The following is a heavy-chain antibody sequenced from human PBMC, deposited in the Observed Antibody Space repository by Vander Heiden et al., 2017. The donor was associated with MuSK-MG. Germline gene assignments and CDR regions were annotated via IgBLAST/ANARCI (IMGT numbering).Heavy chain of an antibody. V-gene: IGHV3-21*01. CDR3: ARDWEGDTAMVTTLDY. D-gene: IGHD5-18*01. J-gene: IGHJ4*02. CDR1: GFPFSSYS. CDR2: ISSSSSYI. Sequence: EVQLVESGGGLVKPGGSLRLSCAASGFPFSSYSMNWVRQAPGKGLEWVSSISSSSSYIYYADSVKGRFTISRDNAKNSLYLQMNSLRAEDTAVYYCARDWEGDTAMVTTLDYWGQGTLVTVSS.